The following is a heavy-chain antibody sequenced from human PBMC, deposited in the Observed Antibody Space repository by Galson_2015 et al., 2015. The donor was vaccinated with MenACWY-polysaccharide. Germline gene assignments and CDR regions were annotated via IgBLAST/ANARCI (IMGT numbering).Heavy chain of an antibody. V-gene: IGHV3-49*01. D-gene: IGHD3/OR15-3a*01. CDR2: IRDKAYGGTT. Sequence: SLRLSCAASGFIFGDYTMSWFRQAPGKGLEWVGFIRDKAYGGTTEYAASVKGRFTISRDGSKSIASLQMNSLKTEDTAMYYCTRAHLGLVLGFDFWGQGTLVTVSS. CDR3: TRAHLGLVLGFDF. J-gene: IGHJ4*02. CDR1: GFIFGDYT.